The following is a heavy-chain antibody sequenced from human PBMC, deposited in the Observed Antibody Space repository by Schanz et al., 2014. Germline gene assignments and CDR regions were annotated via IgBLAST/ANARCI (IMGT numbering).Heavy chain of an antibody. D-gene: IGHD6-13*01. Sequence: QVQLVQSGAEVKKPGASVKVSCKASGYTFTSYGISWVRQAPGQGLEWMGWISPYNGNTNYAPKVQGRVTITADKTTFTAYNDVSSLRSDDTAVYYCASSGASYISSWDFDYWGQGTLVTVSS. J-gene: IGHJ4*02. CDR2: ISPYNGNT. CDR1: GYTFTSYG. CDR3: ASSGASYISSWDFDY. V-gene: IGHV1-18*01.